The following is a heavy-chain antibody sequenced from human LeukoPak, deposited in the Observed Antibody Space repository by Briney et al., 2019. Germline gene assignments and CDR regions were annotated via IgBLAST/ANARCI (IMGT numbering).Heavy chain of an antibody. CDR1: GGSFSSYY. CDR2: IYYSGST. J-gene: IGHJ6*02. CDR3: ARDIAAAGRTYYYYYGMDV. D-gene: IGHD6-13*01. Sequence: SETLSLTCAVYGGSFSSYYWSWIRQPPGKGLEWIGYIYYSGSTDYNPSLKSRVTISVDTSKNQFSLKLSSVTAADTAVYYCARDIAAAGRTYYYYYGMDVWGQGTTVTVSS. V-gene: IGHV4-59*01.